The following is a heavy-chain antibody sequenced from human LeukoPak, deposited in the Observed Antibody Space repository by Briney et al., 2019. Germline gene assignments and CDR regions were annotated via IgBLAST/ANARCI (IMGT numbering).Heavy chain of an antibody. CDR3: AKLHDYGDYYFDY. D-gene: IGHD4-17*01. Sequence: GGSLRLSCAASGLTFSSYAMSWVRQDPGKGLEWVSAFSGSGARTYYADSVKGRFTISRDNSKNTLYLQMNSLRAEDTAVYYCAKLHDYGDYYFDYWGQGTLVTVSS. CDR1: GLTFSSYA. CDR2: FSGSGART. J-gene: IGHJ4*02. V-gene: IGHV3-23*01.